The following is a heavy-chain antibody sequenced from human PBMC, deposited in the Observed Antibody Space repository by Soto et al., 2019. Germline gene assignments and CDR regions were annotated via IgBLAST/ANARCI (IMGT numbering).Heavy chain of an antibody. D-gene: IGHD3-22*01. Sequence: QVQLVESGGGLVKPGGSLRLSCAASGFTFSDYYMSWIRQAPGKGLEWVSYISSSSSYTNYADSVKGRFTISRDNAKNXXYLQMNSLRAEDTAVYYCARETSYYYDRSGYCFDYWGQGTLVTVSS. J-gene: IGHJ4*02. CDR2: ISSSSSYT. CDR1: GFTFSDYY. V-gene: IGHV3-11*05. CDR3: ARETSYYYDRSGYCFDY.